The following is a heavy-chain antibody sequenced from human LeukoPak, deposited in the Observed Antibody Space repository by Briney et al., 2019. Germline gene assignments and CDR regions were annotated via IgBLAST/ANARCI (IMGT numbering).Heavy chain of an antibody. CDR3: ARDRRRDSMTTVTSLWDY. CDR1: GFTFSSYS. V-gene: IGHV3-21*01. CDR2: ISSSSSYI. J-gene: IGHJ4*02. D-gene: IGHD4-17*01. Sequence: PGGSLRLSCAASGFTFSSYSMNWVRQAPGKGLEWVSSISSSSSYIYYADSVKGRFTISRDNAKNSLYLQMNSLRAEDTAVYYCARDRRRDSMTTVTSLWDYWGQGTLVTVSS.